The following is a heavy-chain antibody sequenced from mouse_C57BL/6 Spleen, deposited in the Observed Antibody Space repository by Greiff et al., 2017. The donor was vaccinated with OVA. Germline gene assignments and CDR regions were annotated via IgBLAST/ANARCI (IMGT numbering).Heavy chain of an antibody. Sequence: QVQLQQSGPELVKPGASVKISCKASGYAFSSSWMNWVKQRPGKGLEWIGRIYPGDGDTNYNGKFKGKATLTADKSSSTAYMQLSSLTSEDSAVYFCASSRDYSNYNYYFDYWGQGTTLTVSS. D-gene: IGHD2-5*01. V-gene: IGHV1-82*01. CDR1: GYAFSSSW. J-gene: IGHJ2*01. CDR2: IYPGDGDT. CDR3: ASSRDYSNYNYYFDY.